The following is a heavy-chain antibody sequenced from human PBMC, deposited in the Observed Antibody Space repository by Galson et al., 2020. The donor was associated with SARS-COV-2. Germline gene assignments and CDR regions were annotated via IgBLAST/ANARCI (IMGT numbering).Heavy chain of an antibody. V-gene: IGHV1-2*02. J-gene: IGHJ6*02. Sequence: ASVQVSCKASGYTFTGYYMHWVRQAPGQGLEWMGWINPNSGGTNSAQKFQGRVTMTRDTSISTAYMELSRLRSDDTAVYYCSRGGVREQWLAKDYYYYYGMDVWGQGTTVTVAS. CDR2: INPNSGGT. CDR1: GYTFTGYY. D-gene: IGHD6-19*01. CDR3: SRGGVREQWLAKDYYYYYGMDV.